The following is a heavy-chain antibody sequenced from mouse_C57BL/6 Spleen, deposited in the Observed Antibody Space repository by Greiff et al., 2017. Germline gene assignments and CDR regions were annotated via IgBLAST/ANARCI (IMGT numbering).Heavy chain of an antibody. D-gene: IGHD2-5*01. V-gene: IGHV1-9*01. CDR3: ARTAYYSNY. CDR2: ILPGSGST. CDR1: GYTFTGYW. Sequence: QVQLQQSGAELMKPGASVKLSCKATGYTFTGYWIEWVKQRPGHGLEWIGEILPGSGSTNDNEKFKGKATFTADTSSNTAYMQLSSLTTEDSAIYYCARTAYYSNYWGQGTTLTVSS. J-gene: IGHJ2*01.